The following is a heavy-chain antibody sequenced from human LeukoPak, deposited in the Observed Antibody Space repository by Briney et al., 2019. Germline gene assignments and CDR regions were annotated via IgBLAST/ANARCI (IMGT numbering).Heavy chain of an antibody. CDR1: GYSISSGYY. CDR3: ARSPYDYVWGSCDY. CDR2: IYHSGST. J-gene: IGHJ4*02. Sequence: SETLSLSCTVSGYSISSGYYSGWIRQPAGKGLECIGSIYHSGSTYYNPSLKSRVTISVDTSKNQFSLKLSSVTAADTAVYYCARSPYDYVWGSCDYWGQGTLVTVSS. V-gene: IGHV4-38-2*02. D-gene: IGHD3-16*01.